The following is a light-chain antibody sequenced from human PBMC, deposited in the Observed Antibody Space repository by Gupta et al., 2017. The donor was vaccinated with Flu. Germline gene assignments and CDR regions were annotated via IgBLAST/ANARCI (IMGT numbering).Light chain of an antibody. CDR3: QTWGSGVWV. V-gene: IGLV4-69*01. J-gene: IGLJ3*02. CDR1: SGHITYA. CDR2: LNSDGSH. Sequence: QLVLTQSPSASASLGASVNLTCTLSSGHITYAVAWHQQQPGKGPRYLMKLNSDGSHTKGDGIPDRFSGSSSGAERYLTISSLQSEDEADYHCQTWGSGVWVFGGGTKLTVL.